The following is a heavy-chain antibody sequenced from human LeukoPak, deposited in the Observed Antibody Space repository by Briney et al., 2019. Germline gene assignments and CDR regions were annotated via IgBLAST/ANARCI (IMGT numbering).Heavy chain of an antibody. CDR2: IIPILGIA. CDR3: ARAQSPHYGDYVVYDFDY. Sequence: ASVKVSCKASGGTFSSYAISWVRQAPGQGLEWMGRIIPILGIANYAQKFQGRVTITADKSTSTAYMELSSLRSEDTAVYYCARAQSPHYGDYVVYDFDYWGQGTLVTVSS. D-gene: IGHD4-17*01. J-gene: IGHJ4*02. CDR1: GGTFSSYA. V-gene: IGHV1-69*04.